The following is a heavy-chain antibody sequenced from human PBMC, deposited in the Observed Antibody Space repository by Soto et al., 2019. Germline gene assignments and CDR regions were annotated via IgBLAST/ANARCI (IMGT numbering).Heavy chain of an antibody. Sequence: GGSLRLSCAASGFTFSSYSMNWVRQAPGRGLEWVSSISSSSSYIYYADSVKGRFTISRDNAKNSLYLQMNSLRAEDTAVYYCARDKLPLITFGEAFYIWGQEKILTFSS. V-gene: IGHV3-21*01. CDR2: ISSSSSYI. J-gene: IGHJ3*02. D-gene: IGHD3-10*01. CDR1: GFTFSSYS. CDR3: ARDKLPLITFGEAFYI.